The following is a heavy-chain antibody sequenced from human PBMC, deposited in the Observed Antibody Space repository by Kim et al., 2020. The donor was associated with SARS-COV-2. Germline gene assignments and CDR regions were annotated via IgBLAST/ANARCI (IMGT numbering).Heavy chain of an antibody. CDR3: ATLDSSGYYKEYYFDY. V-gene: IGHV1-24*01. CDR1: GYTLTELS. D-gene: IGHD3-22*01. Sequence: ASVKVSCKVSGYTLTELSMHWVRQAPGKGLEWMGGFDPEDGETIYAQKFQGRVTMTEDTSTDTAYMELSSLRSEDTAVYYCATLDSSGYYKEYYFDYWGQGTLVPVP. CDR2: FDPEDGET. J-gene: IGHJ4*02.